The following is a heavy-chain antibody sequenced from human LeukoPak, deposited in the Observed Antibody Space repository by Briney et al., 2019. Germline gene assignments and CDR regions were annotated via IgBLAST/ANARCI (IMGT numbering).Heavy chain of an antibody. J-gene: IGHJ6*03. CDR3: AREEWGVGDYYYYMDV. V-gene: IGHV3-21*01. D-gene: IGHD3-10*01. CDR2: ISSSSSYI. CDR1: GFTFSSYS. Sequence: KSGGSLRLSCAASGFTFSSYSMNWVRQAPGMGLEWVSSISSSSSYIYYADSVKGRFTISRDNAKNSLYLQMNSLRAEDTAVYYCAREEWGVGDYYYYMDVWGKGTTVTVSS.